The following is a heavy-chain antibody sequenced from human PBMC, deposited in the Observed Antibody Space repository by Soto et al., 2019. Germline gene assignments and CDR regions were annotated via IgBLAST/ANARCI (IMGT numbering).Heavy chain of an antibody. CDR1: GYIFTSHG. V-gene: IGHV1-18*01. CDR3: ARYNGQWLVSD. D-gene: IGHD6-19*01. Sequence: QVQLVQSGAEVKKPGASVKVSCKASGYIFTSHGISWVRQAPGQGLEWKGRISTYNSNTKYAQKLQGRVTMTTDTSASLADMELRSLRSDDTAVYYCARYNGQWLVSDWGQGTLVTVSS. CDR2: ISTYNSNT. J-gene: IGHJ1*01.